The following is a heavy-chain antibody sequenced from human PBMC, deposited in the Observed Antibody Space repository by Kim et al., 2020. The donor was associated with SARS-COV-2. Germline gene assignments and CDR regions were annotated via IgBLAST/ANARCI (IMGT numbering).Heavy chain of an antibody. V-gene: IGHV4-34*01. Sequence: SESLSLTCAVYGGSFSGYYWSWIRQPPGKGLEWIGEINHSGSTNYNPSLKSRITISVDTSKNQFSLKLSSVTAADTAVYYCARGIVAREGDDGPYFDYWGQGTLVTVSS. D-gene: IGHD3-22*01. CDR3: ARGIVAREGDDGPYFDY. CDR1: GGSFSGYY. CDR2: INHSGST. J-gene: IGHJ4*02.